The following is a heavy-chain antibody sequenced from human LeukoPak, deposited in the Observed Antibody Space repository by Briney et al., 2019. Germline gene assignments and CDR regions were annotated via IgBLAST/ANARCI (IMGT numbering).Heavy chain of an antibody. CDR2: ISGSGGST. V-gene: IGHV3-23*01. CDR1: GFTFKTYA. CDR3: ARDPIGAAGSTRAFDV. Sequence: PGGSLRLSCAVSGFTFKTYAMSWVRQAQGTGLEWVSTISGSGGSTYYADSVKGRFTISRDNSNNTLYLQMNSLSAEDTAVYYCARDPIGAAGSTRAFDVWGQGTTVTVSS. J-gene: IGHJ3*01. D-gene: IGHD6-13*01.